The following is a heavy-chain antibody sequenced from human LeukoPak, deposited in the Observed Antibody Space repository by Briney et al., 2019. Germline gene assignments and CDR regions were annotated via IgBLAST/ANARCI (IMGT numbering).Heavy chain of an antibody. CDR1: GYSITSSYF. J-gene: IGHJ3*02. CDR2: ISDSRSK. D-gene: IGHD4-23*01. V-gene: IGHV4-38-2*02. CDR3: VRRHDYGGRDAFDM. Sequence: SETLSLTCTVSGYSITSSYFCFCIRQPPGNGGEGMGRISDSRSKYFNHSLNSRVTPSIDTSTNHLFLKMITFTAADTAVYYFVRRHDYGGRDAFDMGGEGTILPLS.